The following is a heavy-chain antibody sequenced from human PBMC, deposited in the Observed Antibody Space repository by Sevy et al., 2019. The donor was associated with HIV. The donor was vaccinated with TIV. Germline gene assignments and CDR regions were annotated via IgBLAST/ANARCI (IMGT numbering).Heavy chain of an antibody. Sequence: GGSLRLSCTTSGFTLDAYAMSWFPQAPGQGVEWVAFIRRKSDEASVGTTAYGASVKGSFIISRDDSKSIAYLQMSSLKTEDTAVYYCTRGLATADTPEYYFDYWGQRTLVTVSS. CDR2: IRRKSDEASVGTT. CDR1: GFTLDAYA. CDR3: TRGLATADTPEYYFDY. D-gene: IGHD5-12*01. V-gene: IGHV3-49*03. J-gene: IGHJ4*02.